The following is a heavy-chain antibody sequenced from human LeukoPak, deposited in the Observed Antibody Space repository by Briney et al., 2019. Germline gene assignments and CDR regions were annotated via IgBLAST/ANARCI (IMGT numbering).Heavy chain of an antibody. CDR1: GFKFSSYG. J-gene: IGHJ4*02. Sequence: GGSLRLSCAASGFKFSSYGMHWVRQAPGKGLEWVAVLSYDGRDKYYADSVKGRFTISRDNSKNTLYLQMNSLRGEDTAVYYCAKDGEGAAASYYFDYWGQGTLVTVSS. CDR2: LSYDGRDK. D-gene: IGHD7-27*01. V-gene: IGHV3-30*18. CDR3: AKDGEGAAASYYFDY.